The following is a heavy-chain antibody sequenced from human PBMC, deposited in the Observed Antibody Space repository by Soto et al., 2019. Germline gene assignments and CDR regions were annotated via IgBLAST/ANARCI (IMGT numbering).Heavy chain of an antibody. CDR2: ISSSSSTI. J-gene: IGHJ4*02. V-gene: IGHV3-48*01. Sequence: SLRLSCAASGFTFSIYSMNCVRQAPGKGLEWVSYISSSSSTIYYADSVKGRFTISRDNAKNSLYLQMNSLRAEETAVYYCWPQWGEQVTTSDYWGQGTLVTVPQ. CDR1: GFTFSIYS. D-gene: IGHD5-12*01. CDR3: WPQWGEQVTTSDY.